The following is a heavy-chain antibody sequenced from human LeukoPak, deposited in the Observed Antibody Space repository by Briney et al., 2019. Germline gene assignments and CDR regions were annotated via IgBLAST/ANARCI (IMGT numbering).Heavy chain of an antibody. V-gene: IGHV4-59*01. J-gene: IGHJ6*03. CDR3: ARETSQKGAHYMDV. D-gene: IGHD3-16*01. Sequence: SETLSLTCTVSGGSISSYYWSWIRQPPGKGLEWIGYIYYSGSTNYNPSLKSRVTISVDTSKNQFSLKLSSVTAADTAVYYCARETSQKGAHYMDVWGKGTTVAISS. CDR2: IYYSGST. CDR1: GGSISSYY.